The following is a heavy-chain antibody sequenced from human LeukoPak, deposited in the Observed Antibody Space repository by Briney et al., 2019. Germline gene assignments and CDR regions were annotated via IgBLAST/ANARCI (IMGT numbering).Heavy chain of an antibody. CDR3: ARDKGAYDSSGYYYLRAFDI. J-gene: IGHJ3*02. V-gene: IGHV1-69*06. CDR1: GYTFTSYD. Sequence: SVKVSCKASGYTFTSYDINWVRQAPGQGLEWMGGIIPIFGTANYAQKFQGRVTITADKSTSTAYMELSSLRSEDTAVYYCARDKGAYDSSGYYYLRAFDIWGQGTMVTVSS. D-gene: IGHD3-22*01. CDR2: IIPIFGTA.